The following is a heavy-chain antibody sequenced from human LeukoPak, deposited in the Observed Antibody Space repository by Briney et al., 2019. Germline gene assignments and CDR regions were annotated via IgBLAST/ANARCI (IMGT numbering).Heavy chain of an antibody. CDR2: ISSNGGST. J-gene: IGHJ6*02. D-gene: IGHD3-10*01. CDR1: GFTFSSHA. CDR3: ARGLWSGLYGMDV. V-gene: IGHV3-64*01. Sequence: PGGSLRLSCAASGFTFSSHAMHWVRQAPGKGLEYVSAISSNGGSTYYANSVKGRFTISRDNSKNTLYLQMGSLRAEDMAVYYCARGLWSGLYGMDVWGQGTTVTVSS.